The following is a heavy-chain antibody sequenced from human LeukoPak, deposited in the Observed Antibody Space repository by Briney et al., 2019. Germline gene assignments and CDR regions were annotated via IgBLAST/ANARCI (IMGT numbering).Heavy chain of an antibody. D-gene: IGHD4-17*01. CDR3: AGSTVTRLAEYFQH. CDR1: GGTFSSYA. V-gene: IGHV1-69*13. CDR2: IIPIFGTA. J-gene: IGHJ1*01. Sequence: ASVKASCKASGGTFSSYAISWVRQAPGQGLEWMGGIIPIFGTANYAQKFQGRVTITADESTSTAYMELSSLRSEDTAVYYCAGSTVTRLAEYFQHWGQGTLVTVSS.